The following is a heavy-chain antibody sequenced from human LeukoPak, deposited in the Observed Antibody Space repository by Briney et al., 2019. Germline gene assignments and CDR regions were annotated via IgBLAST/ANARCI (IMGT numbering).Heavy chain of an antibody. CDR3: ATLYDILTGEDY. V-gene: IGHV4-34*01. J-gene: IGHJ4*02. D-gene: IGHD3-9*01. Sequence: SETLSLTCAVYGGSFSGYYWSWIRQPPGKGLEWIGEINHSGSTNYNPSLKSRVTISVDTSKNQFSLRLSSVTAADTAVYYCATLYDILTGEDYWGQGTLVTVSS. CDR2: INHSGST. CDR1: GGSFSGYY.